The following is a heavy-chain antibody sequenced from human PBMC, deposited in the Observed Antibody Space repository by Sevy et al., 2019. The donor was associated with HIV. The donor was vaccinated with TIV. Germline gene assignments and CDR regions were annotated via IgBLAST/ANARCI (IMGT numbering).Heavy chain of an antibody. Sequence: ETLSLTCAVYGGSFSGYYWSWIRQPPGKGLEWIGEINHSGSTNYNPSLKSRVTISVDTSKNQFSLKLSSVTAADTAVYYCAWDTIFGHWGQGTLVTVSS. CDR3: AWDTIFGH. V-gene: IGHV4-34*01. D-gene: IGHD3-3*01. CDR2: INHSGST. J-gene: IGHJ4*02. CDR1: GGSFSGYY.